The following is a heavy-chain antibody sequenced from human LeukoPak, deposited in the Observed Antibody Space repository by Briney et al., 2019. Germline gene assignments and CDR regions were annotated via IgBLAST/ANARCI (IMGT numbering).Heavy chain of an antibody. J-gene: IGHJ5*02. CDR1: VRPFSVCY. Sequence: SETLSLMCTVYVRPFSVCYWSWTRHPRGEGLEWIGQNKYSGSPNFNPSLKSRVTISVDTSKNQFSLKLTSVTAADSAVYYCAPQPPSWFDPWGQGTLVTVSS. V-gene: IGHV4-34*01. CDR3: APQPPSWFDP. CDR2: NKYSGSP.